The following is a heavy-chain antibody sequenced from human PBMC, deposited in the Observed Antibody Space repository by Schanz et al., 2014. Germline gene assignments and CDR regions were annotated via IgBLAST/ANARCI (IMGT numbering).Heavy chain of an antibody. V-gene: IGHV3-23*04. CDR3: AKDQGSYGSGSYSYFDY. Sequence: EVQVVESGGGLVKPGGSLRLSCVVSEITFTNAWMNWVRQASGKGLEWVSAISGSGASTYYADSVKGRFTISRDNSKNTLYLQMNSLRAEDTAVYYCAKDQGSYGSGSYSYFDYWGQGTLATVSS. J-gene: IGHJ4*02. D-gene: IGHD3-10*01. CDR1: EITFTNAW. CDR2: ISGSGAST.